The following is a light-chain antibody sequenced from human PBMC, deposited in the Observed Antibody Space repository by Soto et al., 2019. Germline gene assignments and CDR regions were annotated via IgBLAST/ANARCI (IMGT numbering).Light chain of an antibody. CDR3: QQYGSAPFT. V-gene: IGKV3-20*01. Sequence: IVLTQSPGTLSLSPGERASLSCRASESVSDNYLAWYQQRSGQAPRLVIYAASSRAAGIPDRFSGSGSGTDFTLTISRLEPEDFAVYYCQQYGSAPFTFGGGTKVDI. CDR2: AAS. J-gene: IGKJ4*01. CDR1: ESVSDNY.